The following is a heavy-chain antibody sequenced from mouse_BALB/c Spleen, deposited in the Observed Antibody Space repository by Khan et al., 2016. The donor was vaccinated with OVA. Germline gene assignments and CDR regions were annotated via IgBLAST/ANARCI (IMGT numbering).Heavy chain of an antibody. CDR1: GFSLITYG. Sequence: VELVESGPGLVQPSQNLSITCTVSGFSLITYGVHWVRQSPGKGLEWLGVIWSGGTTDYNEAFISRLSISKDHSKRQVFLNMNSLQSDDTAIYYCAINSERYYFTYWGRGTLVTVSS. CDR2: IWSGGTT. CDR3: AINSERYYFTY. D-gene: IGHD1-1*01. V-gene: IGHV2-4-1*01. J-gene: IGHJ3*01.